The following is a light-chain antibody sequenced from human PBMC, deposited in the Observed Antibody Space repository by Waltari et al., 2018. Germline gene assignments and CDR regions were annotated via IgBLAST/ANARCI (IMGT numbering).Light chain of an antibody. J-gene: IGLJ1*01. CDR2: RNY. Sequence: QSELTQPPSASGTPGQRVTISCSGSNSNIGSHYVYWYQQLPGTAPQLLIYRNYQRPSGVPDRFSGSKSGTSASLAISGLRSEDEADYYCAAWDDSLSGYVFGTGTKVTVL. V-gene: IGLV1-47*01. CDR1: NSNIGSHY. CDR3: AAWDDSLSGYV.